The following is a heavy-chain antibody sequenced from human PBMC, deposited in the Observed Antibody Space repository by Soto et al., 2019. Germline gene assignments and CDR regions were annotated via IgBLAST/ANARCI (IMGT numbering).Heavy chain of an antibody. J-gene: IGHJ4*02. CDR2: INPSGGST. V-gene: IGHV1-46*03. Sequence: ASVEVSCKASGYTFTSYDMHWVRQAPGQGLEWMGIINPSGGSTSYAQKFQGRVTMTRDTSTSTVYMELSSLRSEDTAVYYCARVLPDYGDYNIDYWGQGTLFTFSS. D-gene: IGHD4-17*01. CDR3: ARVLPDYGDYNIDY. CDR1: GYTFTSYD.